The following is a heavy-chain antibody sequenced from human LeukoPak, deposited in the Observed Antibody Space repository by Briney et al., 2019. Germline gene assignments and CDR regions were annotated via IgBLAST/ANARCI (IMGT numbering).Heavy chain of an antibody. CDR2: ISYDGSNK. V-gene: IGHV3-30*18. D-gene: IGHD3-9*01. J-gene: IGHJ4*02. CDR3: AKDLYLTGYSFDY. CDR1: GFTFSSYG. Sequence: GGSLRLSCAASGFTFSSYGMHWVRQAPGKGLEWVAVISYDGSNKYYADSVKGRFTISRDNSKNALYLQMNSLRAEDTAVYYCAKDLYLTGYSFDYWGQGTLVTVSS.